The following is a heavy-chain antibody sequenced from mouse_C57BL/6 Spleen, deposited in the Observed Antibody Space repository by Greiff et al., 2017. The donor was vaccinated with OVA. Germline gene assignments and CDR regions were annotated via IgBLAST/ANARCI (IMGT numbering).Heavy chain of an antibody. CDR1: GFTFSDYY. V-gene: IGHV5-16*01. J-gene: IGHJ1*03. Sequence: EVQRVESEGGLVQPGSSMKLSCTASGFTFSDYYMAWVRQVPEKGLEWVANINYDGSSTYYLDSLKSRFIISRDNAKNILYLQMSSLKSEDTATYYCARVWHYWYFDVWGTGTTVTVSS. CDR3: ARVWHYWYFDV. CDR2: INYDGSST.